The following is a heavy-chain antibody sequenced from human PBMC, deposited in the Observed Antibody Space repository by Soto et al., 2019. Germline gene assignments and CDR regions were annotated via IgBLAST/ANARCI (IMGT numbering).Heavy chain of an antibody. CDR3: ASSGSYLSRWFDP. J-gene: IGHJ5*02. D-gene: IGHD1-26*01. CDR2: IYYSGST. CDR1: GGSISSSSYY. Sequence: SETLSLTCTVSGGSISSSSYYWGWIRQPPGKGLEWIGSIYYSGSTYYNPSLRSRVTISVDTSKNQFSLKLSSVTAADTTVYYCASSGSYLSRWFDPWGQGTLVTVSS. V-gene: IGHV4-39*01.